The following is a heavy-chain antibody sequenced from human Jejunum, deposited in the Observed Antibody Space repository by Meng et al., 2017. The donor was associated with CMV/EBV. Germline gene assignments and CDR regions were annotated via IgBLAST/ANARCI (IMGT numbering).Heavy chain of an antibody. V-gene: IGHV4-59*01. CDR1: SISCSF. CDR2: VYYSGTT. CDR3: ARVPAELGSTSDYYYFDS. J-gene: IGHJ4*02. D-gene: IGHD6-25*01. Sequence: SISCSFWTWIRQPPGKGLEWIGYVYYSGTTTYNPSLRSRVAISIDTSKNQFSLKVNSLTAADTAVYYCARVPAELGSTSDYYYFDSWGQGTLVTVSS.